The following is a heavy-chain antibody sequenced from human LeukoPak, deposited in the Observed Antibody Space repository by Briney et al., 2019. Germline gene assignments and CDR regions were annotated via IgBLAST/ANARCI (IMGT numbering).Heavy chain of an antibody. CDR2: IYYSGST. Sequence: ASETLSLTCTVSGGSISNYYWSWIRLPPGKGLEWIGYIYYSGSTNYNPSLRSRVTISVDTSKNQFSLKLSSVTAADTAVYYCARSSESYDSSGYYSYYFDYWGQGTLVTVSS. D-gene: IGHD3-22*01. CDR3: ARSSESYDSSGYYSYYFDY. J-gene: IGHJ4*02. V-gene: IGHV4-59*01. CDR1: GGSISNYY.